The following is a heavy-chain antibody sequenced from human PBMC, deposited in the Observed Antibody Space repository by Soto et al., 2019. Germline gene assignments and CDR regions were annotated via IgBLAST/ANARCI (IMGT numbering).Heavy chain of an antibody. CDR3: AKDHLPSTVTTPCY. CDR2: ISYDGSNK. J-gene: IGHJ1*01. CDR1: GFTFSTYG. V-gene: IGHV3-30*18. Sequence: QLVESGGGVVQPGRSLRLSCAASGFTFSTYGMHWVRQAPGKGLEWVAVISYDGSNKYYADSVKGRFTISRDNSKNTLFLQMNSLRAEDTAVYYCAKDHLPSTVTTPCYWGQGTLVTVSS. D-gene: IGHD4-17*01.